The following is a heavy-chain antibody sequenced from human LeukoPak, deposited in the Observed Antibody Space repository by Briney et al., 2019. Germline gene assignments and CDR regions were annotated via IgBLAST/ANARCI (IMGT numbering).Heavy chain of an antibody. CDR1: GFSFNKYV. Sequence: GGSLRLSCAASGFSFNKYVMTWVRQAPGKGLEWVSSISGSGVTTYYTDSVKDRFTISRDNSRSTLYLQMNGLRAEDTAVYYCAKDSTVSGSYYGMDILGQGTTVTVSS. D-gene: IGHD3-3*01. CDR3: AKDSTVSGSYYGMDI. CDR2: ISGSGVTT. V-gene: IGHV3-23*01. J-gene: IGHJ6*02.